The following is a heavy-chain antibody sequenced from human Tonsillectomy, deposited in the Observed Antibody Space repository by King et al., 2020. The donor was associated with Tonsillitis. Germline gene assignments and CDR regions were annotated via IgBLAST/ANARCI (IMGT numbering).Heavy chain of an antibody. CDR1: GYTFTNYH. D-gene: IGHD5-12*01. CDR2: INPSDGST. Sequence: VQLVESGAEVRKPGASVKVSCKASGYTFTNYHLHWVRQAPGQGLEWMGIINPSDGSTHYAQKFQGVVTMTRDTSTNRIYMELTSLRSEDTAVYYCARGLPYSGYHWACDNWGQGTLVTVSS. V-gene: IGHV1-46*03. CDR3: ARGLPYSGYHWACDN. J-gene: IGHJ4*02.